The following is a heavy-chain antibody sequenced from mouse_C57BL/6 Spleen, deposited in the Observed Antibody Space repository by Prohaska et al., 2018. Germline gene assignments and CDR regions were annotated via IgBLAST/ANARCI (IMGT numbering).Heavy chain of an antibody. Sequence: YPFTSYWITWVKQRPGQGLEWIGDIYPGSGSTNYNEKFKSKATRTVDTSSSTAYMQLSSLTSEDSAVYYCAIPTGGYWGQGTTLTVSS. J-gene: IGHJ2*01. CDR2: IYPGSGST. D-gene: IGHD4-1*01. CDR1: YPFTSYW. V-gene: IGHV1-55*01. CDR3: AIPTGGY.